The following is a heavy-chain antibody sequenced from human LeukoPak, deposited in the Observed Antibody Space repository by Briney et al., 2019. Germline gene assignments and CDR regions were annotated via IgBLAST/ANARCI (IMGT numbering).Heavy chain of an antibody. J-gene: IGHJ5*02. Sequence: GGSLRLSCAASGFTFSSYAMSWVRQAPGKGLEWVSAISGGGGSTYYADSVKGRFTISRDDSKNTLYLQMNSLRAEDTAVYYCAKSDSGYDSRGWFDPWGQGTLVTVSS. D-gene: IGHD5-12*01. CDR2: ISGGGGST. CDR1: GFTFSSYA. V-gene: IGHV3-23*01. CDR3: AKSDSGYDSRGWFDP.